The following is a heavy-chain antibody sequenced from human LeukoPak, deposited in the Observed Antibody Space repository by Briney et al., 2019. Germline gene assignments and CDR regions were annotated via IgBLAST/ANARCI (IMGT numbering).Heavy chain of an antibody. V-gene: IGHV1-2*02. D-gene: IGHD2/OR15-2a*01. Sequence: GASVKVSCKASGYSFTGHYMHWVRQAPGQGLEWMGWINPNSGGTNYAQKFRGRVTMTRDTSISTAYMEVTRLESDDTAVYYCARQSNKGGFDPWGQGTLVTVSS. CDR2: INPNSGGT. CDR1: GYSFTGHY. CDR3: ARQSNKGGFDP. J-gene: IGHJ5*02.